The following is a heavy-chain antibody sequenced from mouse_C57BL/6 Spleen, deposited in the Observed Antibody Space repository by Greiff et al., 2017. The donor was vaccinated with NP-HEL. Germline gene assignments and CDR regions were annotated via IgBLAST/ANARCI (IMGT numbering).Heavy chain of an antibody. J-gene: IGHJ2*01. D-gene: IGHD2-1*01. Sequence: QVQLQQSGAELVRPGSSVKLSCKASGYTFTSYWMDWVKQRPGQGLEWIGNIYPSDSETHYNQKFKDKATLTVDKSSSTAYMQLSSLTSEDSAVYYCAREGAYGNYEGYWGQGTTLTVSS. CDR3: AREGAYGNYEGY. V-gene: IGHV1-61*01. CDR2: IYPSDSET. CDR1: GYTFTSYW.